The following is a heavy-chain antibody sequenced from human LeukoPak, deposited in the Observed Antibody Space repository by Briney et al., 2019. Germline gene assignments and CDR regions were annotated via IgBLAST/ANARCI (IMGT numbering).Heavy chain of an antibody. CDR3: ARLDYYDSSGQTTD. D-gene: IGHD3-22*01. J-gene: IGHJ4*02. Sequence: SEALSVTCPVSGGSITSGSYYLGWLRQPAGRGREGVGSDYSSWSSYLNPSLKSRVTMYVDTSKIHSSLKLRSVTAADTAVYYCARLDYYDSSGQTTDWGQGTRVTVSS. CDR2: DYSSWSS. CDR1: GGSITSGSYY. V-gene: IGHV4-39*02.